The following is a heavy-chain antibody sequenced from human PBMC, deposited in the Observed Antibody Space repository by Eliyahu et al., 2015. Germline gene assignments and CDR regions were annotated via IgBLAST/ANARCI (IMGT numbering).Heavy chain of an antibody. D-gene: IGHD3-9*01. Sequence: QVQLVESGGGXVQPGRSLRLSCASSGFLFSNXGMXWVRQAPGKGLEWVAVISYDGSNKYYADSVKGRFTISRDNSKNTLYLQMNSLRAEDTAVYYCAKYYDILTGYSPSYYGMDVWGQGTTVTVSS. CDR3: AKYYDILTGYSPSYYGMDV. CDR1: GFLFSNXG. CDR2: ISYDGSNK. V-gene: IGHV3-30*18. J-gene: IGHJ6*02.